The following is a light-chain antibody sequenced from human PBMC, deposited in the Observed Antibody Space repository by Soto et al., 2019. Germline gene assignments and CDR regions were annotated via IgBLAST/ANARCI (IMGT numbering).Light chain of an antibody. J-gene: IGKJ1*01. CDR2: GAT. CDR3: QQRSNWPRT. CDR1: QSVTSN. Sequence: EIVMTQSPATLSVSPGERATLSCRASQSVTSNLAWYQQKPGQAPRVLIYGATTRATGIPGRFSGSGAGTEFTLTISSLQSEDFAVYYCQQRSNWPRTFGQGTKVDIK. V-gene: IGKV3-15*01.